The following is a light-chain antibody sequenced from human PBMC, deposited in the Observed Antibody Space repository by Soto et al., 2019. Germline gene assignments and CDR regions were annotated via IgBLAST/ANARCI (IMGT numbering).Light chain of an antibody. J-gene: IGKJ1*01. CDR2: DAS. Sequence: DIQVTQSPPTLCASVGDRVTITCRASQTIRTWMAWYQQKPGKAPKLLVYDASTLESGVASRFSGSGSGTEFTLIISGLQPDDSATYYCQQYTNTNNPWMFGQGTKVDIK. V-gene: IGKV1-5*01. CDR3: QQYTNTNNPWM. CDR1: QTIRTW.